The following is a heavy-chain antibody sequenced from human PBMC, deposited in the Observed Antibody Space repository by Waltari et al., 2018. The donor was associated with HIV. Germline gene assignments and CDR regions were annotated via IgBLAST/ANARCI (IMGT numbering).Heavy chain of an antibody. J-gene: IGHJ6*02. V-gene: IGHV1-69*06. D-gene: IGHD3-10*01. CDR1: GGTFSSYA. Sequence: QVQLVQSGAEVKKPGSSVKVSCKASGGTFSSYAISWVRQAPGQGLEWMGGIIPIFGTANYAQKFQGRVTITADKSTSTAYMELSSLRSEDTAVYYCARGRRFRELLESRQPIQNYYYYYGMDVWGQGP. CDR2: IIPIFGTA. CDR3: ARGRRFRELLESRQPIQNYYYYYGMDV.